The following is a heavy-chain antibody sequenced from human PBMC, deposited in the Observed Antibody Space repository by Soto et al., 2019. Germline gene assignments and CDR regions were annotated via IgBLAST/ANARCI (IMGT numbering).Heavy chain of an antibody. D-gene: IGHD2-2*01. V-gene: IGHV3-48*02. Sequence: VSLRLSCAASGFTFSSFAVNWARQAPGKGLEWLACISSTGSAKYYADSVKGRFTVSRDNVKNLVFLQMNSLRDEDTAVYFCARDSPSCTSTSCLFHPWGQGX. J-gene: IGHJ5*02. CDR2: ISSTGSAK. CDR1: GFTFSSFA. CDR3: ARDSPSCTSTSCLFHP.